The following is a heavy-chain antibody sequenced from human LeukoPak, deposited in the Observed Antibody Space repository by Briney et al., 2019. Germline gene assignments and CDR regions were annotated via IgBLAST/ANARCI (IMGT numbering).Heavy chain of an antibody. CDR3: ARDEPNYYDSSSGEDYYYGMDV. D-gene: IGHD3-22*01. CDR1: GGTFSSYA. CDR2: IIPIFGTA. Sequence: SVKVSCRASGGTFSSYAISWVRQAPGQGLEWMGGIIPIFGTANYAQKFQGRVTITADESTSTAYMELSSLRSEDTAVYYCARDEPNYYDSSSGEDYYYGMDVWGQGTTVTVSS. V-gene: IGHV1-69*13. J-gene: IGHJ6*02.